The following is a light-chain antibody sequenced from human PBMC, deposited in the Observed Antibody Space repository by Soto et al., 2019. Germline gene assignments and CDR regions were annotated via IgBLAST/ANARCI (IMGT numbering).Light chain of an antibody. J-gene: IGKJ2*01. V-gene: IGKV1-12*01. CDR1: QGISNW. Sequence: DIQMTQSPSSVSASVGDRVTITCRASQGISNWLAWYQQKPGKAPNLLIFAASSSQSGVPSRFSGSGSGTDFTLTISDLQPEDFSTYYCQQANSFPPTFGQGTKLEIK. CDR2: AAS. CDR3: QQANSFPPT.